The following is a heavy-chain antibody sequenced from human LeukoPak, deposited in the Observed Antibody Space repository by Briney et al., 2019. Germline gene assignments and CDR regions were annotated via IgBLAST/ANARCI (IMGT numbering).Heavy chain of an antibody. CDR1: GFTFSSYA. J-gene: IGHJ4*02. V-gene: IGHV3-23*01. CDR2: FGGSGGST. Sequence: GGSLRLSCAASGFTFSSYAMSWVRQAPGKGLEWASAFGGSGGSTYYADSVKGRFTISRDNSKNTLYLQMNSLRAEDTAVYYCAKKTSGVYNFDYWGQGTLVTVSS. CDR3: AKKTSGVYNFDY. D-gene: IGHD2-8*01.